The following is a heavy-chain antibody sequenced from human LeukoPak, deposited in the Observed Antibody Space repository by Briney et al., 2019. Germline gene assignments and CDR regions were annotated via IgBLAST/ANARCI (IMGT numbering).Heavy chain of an antibody. CDR3: AKSKDDSSGPDAFDI. Sequence: GASVKVSCKASGYTFTSYGINWVRQAPGQGLEWMGWISAYNGDTNYAQKLQGRVTMTTDTSTSTAYMELRSLRSDDTAVYYCAKSKDDSSGPDAFDIWGQGTMVTVSS. D-gene: IGHD3-22*01. CDR1: GYTFTSYG. V-gene: IGHV1-18*01. CDR2: ISAYNGDT. J-gene: IGHJ3*02.